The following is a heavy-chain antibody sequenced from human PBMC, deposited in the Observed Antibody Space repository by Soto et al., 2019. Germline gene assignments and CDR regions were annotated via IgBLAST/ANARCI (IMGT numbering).Heavy chain of an antibody. J-gene: IGHJ5*02. V-gene: IGHV3-53*01. CDR3: AREISIAAALDP. CDR1: GFTVSSNY. Sequence: GGSLRLSCAASGFTVSSNYMSWVRQAPGKGLEWVSVIYSGGSTYYADSVKGRFTISRDNSKNTLYLQMNSLRAEDTAVYYCAREISIAAALDPWGQGTLVTVSS. D-gene: IGHD6-13*01. CDR2: IYSGGST.